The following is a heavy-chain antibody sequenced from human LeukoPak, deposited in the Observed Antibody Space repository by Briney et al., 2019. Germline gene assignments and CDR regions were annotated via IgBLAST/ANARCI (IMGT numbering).Heavy chain of an antibody. CDR2: IYYSGST. CDR1: GGSISSSSYY. V-gene: IGHV4-39*01. D-gene: IGHD3-22*01. Sequence: PSETLSLTCTVSGGSISSSSYYWGWIRQPPGKGLEWIGSIYYSGSTYYNPSLKSRFTISLDTSKNQSSLKLSSVTAVRTAVYYSVNYYDSSDYQQPNHFDYWGQGTLVTVSS. J-gene: IGHJ4*02. CDR3: VNYYDSSDYQQPNHFDY.